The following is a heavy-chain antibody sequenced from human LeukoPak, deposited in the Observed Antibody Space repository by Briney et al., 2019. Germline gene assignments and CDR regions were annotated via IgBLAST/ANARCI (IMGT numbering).Heavy chain of an antibody. D-gene: IGHD3-10*01. Sequence: ASVKVACKASGYTFTGYYIHWVRQAPGQGLEWMGWINPTSGGTSYAQKFQGRVTMTRDTSITTVYMELSRLKSDDTAVYYCARAPPYSGSGTFYAHFDSWGQGTLVTVSS. CDR1: GYTFTGYY. CDR3: ARAPPYSGSGTFYAHFDS. CDR2: INPTSGGT. J-gene: IGHJ4*02. V-gene: IGHV1-2*02.